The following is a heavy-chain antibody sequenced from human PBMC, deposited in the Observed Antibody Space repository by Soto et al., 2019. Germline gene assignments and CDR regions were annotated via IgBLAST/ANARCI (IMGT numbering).Heavy chain of an antibody. CDR1: GFTFSSYN. CDR3: ARNSAGNYGIEY. J-gene: IGHJ4*02. Sequence: ESGGGLVKPGRSLRLSCAASGFTFSSYNMNWVRHTPGKGLECVSSISSNSHYIYYADSVKGRFTISRDNAKNSLYLQMNSLGAEDTAVYYCARNSAGNYGIEYWGQGTLVTVSS. V-gene: IGHV3-21*01. CDR2: ISSNSHYI. D-gene: IGHD3-10*01.